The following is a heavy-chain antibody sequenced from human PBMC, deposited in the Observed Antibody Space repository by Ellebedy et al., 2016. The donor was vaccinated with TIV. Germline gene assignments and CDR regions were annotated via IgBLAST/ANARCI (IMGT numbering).Heavy chain of an antibody. CDR2: MSYGGRGD. CDR1: GFSFNDYD. CDR3: ARGNRLDSGWSRSYWYFDL. Sequence: PGGSLRLSCAVSGFSFNDYDMHWVRQAPDQGLEWVAIMSYGGRGDYYADFVKGRFTVSGDNSKNTMYLQLKRLRPEDTATYFCARGNRLDSGWSRSYWYFDLWGRGTLVTVSS. D-gene: IGHD6-19*01. J-gene: IGHJ2*01. V-gene: IGHV3-30*03.